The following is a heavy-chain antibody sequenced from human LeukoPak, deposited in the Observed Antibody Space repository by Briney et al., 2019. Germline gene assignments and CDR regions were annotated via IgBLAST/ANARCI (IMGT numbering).Heavy chain of an antibody. CDR2: IYYSGST. V-gene: IGHV4-39*07. CDR3: ARDPLYSSSSN. CDR1: SGSISSSSYY. J-gene: IGHJ4*02. Sequence: NSSETLSLTCTVSSGSISSSSYYWGWIRQPPGKGLEWIGSIYYSGSTYYNPSLKSRVTISVDTSKNQFSLKLSSVTAADTAVYYCARDPLYSSSSNWGQGTLVTVSS. D-gene: IGHD6-13*01.